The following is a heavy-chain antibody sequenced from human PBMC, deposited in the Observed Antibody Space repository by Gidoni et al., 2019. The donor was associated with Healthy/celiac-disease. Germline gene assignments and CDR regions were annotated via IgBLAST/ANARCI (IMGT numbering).Heavy chain of an antibody. J-gene: IGHJ4*02. D-gene: IGHD2-21*01. Sequence: VQLVVLGGGLVNLGESFRLLCPASGCAFSNAWMSWVRQAPGKGLEWVGRIKSKTDGGTTDYAAPVKGRFTISRDDSKNTLYLQRNSLKAEDTAVYYCTTLGPCGGDCWGQGTLVTVSS. V-gene: IGHV3-15*01. CDR2: IKSKTDGGTT. CDR1: GCAFSNAW. CDR3: TTLGPCGGDC.